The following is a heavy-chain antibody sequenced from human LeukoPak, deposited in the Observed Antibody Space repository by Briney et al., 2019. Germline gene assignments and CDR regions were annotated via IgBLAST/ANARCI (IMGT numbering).Heavy chain of an antibody. CDR3: ARDQYDTWSRRGNFDS. D-gene: IGHD3-3*01. CDR1: GFTFSSYW. J-gene: IGHJ4*02. CDR2: IKLDGSEK. V-gene: IGHV3-7*03. Sequence: GGSLRLSCAASGFTFSSYWMNWVRQAPGKGLEWVANIKLDGSEKNYVDSVKGRFTISRDNTKNSLYLQMNSLRVEDTAVFYCARDQYDTWSRRGNFDSWGQGTLVIVSS.